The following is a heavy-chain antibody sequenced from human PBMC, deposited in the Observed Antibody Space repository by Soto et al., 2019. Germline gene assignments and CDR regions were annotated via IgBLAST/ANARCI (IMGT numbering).Heavy chain of an antibody. V-gene: IGHV4-34*01. CDR2: MSHSGRN. CDR3: ARGFGGNTYGLGWFDP. Sequence: SSETLSLTCAVHGGSFSGYYWSWIRQTPGEGLEWIGEMSHSGRNSYNPSLKSRVTISVDTSKNQFSLDLRFVTAADTAVYFCARGFGGNTYGLGWFDPWGQGTLVTVSS. D-gene: IGHD5-18*01. CDR1: GGSFSGYY. J-gene: IGHJ5*02.